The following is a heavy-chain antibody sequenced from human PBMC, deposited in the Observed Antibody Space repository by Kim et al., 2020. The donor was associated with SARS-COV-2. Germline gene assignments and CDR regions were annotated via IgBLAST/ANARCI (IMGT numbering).Heavy chain of an antibody. Sequence: SETLSLTCTVSGGSISSYYWSWIRQPPGKGLEWIGFIFYSGSTNYNPSFKSRVSISVDTSKNQFSLKLSSVTAADTAVYYCTRASRYCSSNNCYGFDPWGQGTLVTVSS. V-gene: IGHV4-59*01. CDR1: GGSISSYY. J-gene: IGHJ5*02. CDR3: TRASRYCSSNNCYGFDP. CDR2: IFYSGST. D-gene: IGHD2-2*01.